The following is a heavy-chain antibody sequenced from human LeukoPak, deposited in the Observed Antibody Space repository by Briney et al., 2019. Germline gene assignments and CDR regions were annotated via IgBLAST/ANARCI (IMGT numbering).Heavy chain of an antibody. CDR3: ARDYSGSYHFFDY. V-gene: IGHV4-61*01. D-gene: IGHD1-26*01. Sequence: SETLSLTCTVSGGSVSSGSYYWSWIRQPPGKGLEWVGYIYYSGSTNYNPSLKSRVTISVDTSKNQFSLKLSSVTAADTAVYYCARDYSGSYHFFDYWGQGTLVTVSS. CDR1: GGSVSSGSYY. J-gene: IGHJ4*02. CDR2: IYYSGST.